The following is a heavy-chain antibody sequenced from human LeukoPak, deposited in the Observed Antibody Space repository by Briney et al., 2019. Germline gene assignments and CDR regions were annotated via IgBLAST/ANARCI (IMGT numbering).Heavy chain of an antibody. CDR1: GYTFTGYY. CDR2: INPNSGGT. D-gene: IGHD1-1*01. J-gene: IGHJ3*02. V-gene: IGHV1-2*02. CDR3: AADPGYNWNDGDAFDI. Sequence: ASVKVSCKASGYTFTGYYMHWVRQAPGQGLEWMGWINPNSGGTNYAQKFQERVTITRDMSTSTAYMELSSLRSEDTAVYYCAADPGYNWNDGDAFDIWGQGTMVTVSS.